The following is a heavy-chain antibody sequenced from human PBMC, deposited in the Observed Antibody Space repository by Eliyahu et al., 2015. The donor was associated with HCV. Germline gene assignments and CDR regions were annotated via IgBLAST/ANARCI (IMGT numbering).Heavy chain of an antibody. CDR1: GFPFSSHA. Sequence: EVQLLESGGGLVQPGGSLRLSCAASGFPFSSHAMSWVRRAPGKGLEWVSAISGSGGSTYYADSVKGRFTISRDNSKNTLYLQMNSLRAEDTAVYYCAKLLYSNSYYGMDVWGQGTTVTVSS. CDR2: ISGSGGST. D-gene: IGHD4-11*01. J-gene: IGHJ6*02. V-gene: IGHV3-23*01. CDR3: AKLLYSNSYYGMDV.